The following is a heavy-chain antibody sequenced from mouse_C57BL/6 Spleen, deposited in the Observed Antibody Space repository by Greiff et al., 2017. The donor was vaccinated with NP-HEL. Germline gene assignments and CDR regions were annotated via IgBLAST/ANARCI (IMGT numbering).Heavy chain of an antibody. Sequence: QVQLKQPGAELVKPGASVKMSCKASGYTFTSYWITWVKQRPGQGLEWIGDIYPGRGSPTYNEKFQSKATLTVDTSSSTAYMQLSSLTSEDSAVYYCARDDGYYAYYFDYWGQGTTLTVSS. J-gene: IGHJ2*01. V-gene: IGHV1-55*01. CDR1: GYTFTSYW. D-gene: IGHD2-3*01. CDR2: IYPGRGSP. CDR3: ARDDGYYAYYFDY.